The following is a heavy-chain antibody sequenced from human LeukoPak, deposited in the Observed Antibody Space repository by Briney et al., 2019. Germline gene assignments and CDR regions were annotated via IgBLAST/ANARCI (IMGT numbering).Heavy chain of an antibody. CDR3: ARENPYYDSSGTNFDY. Sequence: SETLSLTCTVSGGSISSGFYYWSWIRQPAGKGLEWIGRIYTSGSTNYNPSLKSRFTISVDSSKNQFSLKLSSVTAADTAVYYCARENPYYDSSGTNFDYWGQGTLVTVSS. J-gene: IGHJ4*02. CDR2: IYTSGST. D-gene: IGHD3-22*01. V-gene: IGHV4-61*02. CDR1: GGSISSGFYY.